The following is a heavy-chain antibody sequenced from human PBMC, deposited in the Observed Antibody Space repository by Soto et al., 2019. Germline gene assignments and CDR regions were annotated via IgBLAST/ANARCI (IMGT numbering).Heavy chain of an antibody. D-gene: IGHD6-6*01. CDR3: ARLHKLVGVANYYYYGMDV. CDR2: IDPSDSYT. Sequence: VESLTTSCKGSGYSFTSYWIIWVLQMPGKGLEWMGRIDPSDSYTNYSPSFQGHVTISADKSISTAYLQWSSLKAADTAMYYCARLHKLVGVANYYYYGMDVWGQGTTVTVSS. V-gene: IGHV5-10-1*01. J-gene: IGHJ6*02. CDR1: GYSFTSYW.